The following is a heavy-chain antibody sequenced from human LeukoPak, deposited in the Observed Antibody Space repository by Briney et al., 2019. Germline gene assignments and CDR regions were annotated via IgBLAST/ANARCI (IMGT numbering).Heavy chain of an antibody. V-gene: IGHV3-64*01. D-gene: IGHD6-13*01. CDR2: ISSIGSNT. CDR1: GFTFGSYA. CDR3: ARDLEQQLVDY. Sequence: GGSLRLSCAASGFTFGSYAMHWVRQAPGKGLEYVSAISSIGSNTYYANSVKGRFTISRDNSKNTLYLQMNSLRAEDTAVYYCARDLEQQLVDYWGQGTLVTVSS. J-gene: IGHJ4*02.